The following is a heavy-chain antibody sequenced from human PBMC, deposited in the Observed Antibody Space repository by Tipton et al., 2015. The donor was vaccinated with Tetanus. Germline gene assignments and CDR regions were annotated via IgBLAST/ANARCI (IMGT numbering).Heavy chain of an antibody. CDR1: GYSFTGYY. J-gene: IGHJ4*02. Sequence: QSGPEVKKPGASVEVSCRASGYSFTGYYLHWVRRGPGQGLEWMGWINPKSGVTNYAQKFQGRVSMTRDTSISTAYMEVSRLRSDDTAIYYCARGMDYDSSGIDDFWGQGTLVTVSS. V-gene: IGHV1-2*02. CDR3: ARGMDYDSSGIDDF. CDR2: INPKSGVT. D-gene: IGHD3-22*01.